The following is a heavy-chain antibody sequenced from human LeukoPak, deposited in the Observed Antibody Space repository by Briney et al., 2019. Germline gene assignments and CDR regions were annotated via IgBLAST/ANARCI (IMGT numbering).Heavy chain of an antibody. V-gene: IGHV3-7*04. CDR2: IKQDGSEK. CDR3: AWGYYYDSSGR. CDR1: GFTFCCYL. J-gene: IGHJ4*02. D-gene: IGHD3-22*01. Sequence: GGALRLSCAASGFTFCCYLVSWVRPAPWKELEWVANIKQDGSEKYYVDSVKGRFTISRDNAKSSLYLQMNSLRAEDTAVYYCAWGYYYDSSGRWGQGTLVTVSS.